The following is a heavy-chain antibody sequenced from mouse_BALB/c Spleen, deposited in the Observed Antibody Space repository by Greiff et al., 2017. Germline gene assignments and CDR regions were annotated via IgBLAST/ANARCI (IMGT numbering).Heavy chain of an antibody. Sequence: EVQLVESGGGLVQPGGSLKLSCAASGFTFSSYTMSWVRQTPEKRLEWVAYISNGGGSTYYPDTVKGRFTISRDNAKNTLYLQMSSLKSEDTAMYYCARQRDVWFAYWGQGTLVTVSA. CDR1: GFTFSSYT. CDR2: ISNGGGST. V-gene: IGHV5-12-2*01. J-gene: IGHJ3*01. D-gene: IGHD3-3*01. CDR3: ARQRDVWFAY.